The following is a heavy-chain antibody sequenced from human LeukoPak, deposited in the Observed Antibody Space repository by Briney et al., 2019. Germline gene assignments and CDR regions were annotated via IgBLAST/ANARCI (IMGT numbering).Heavy chain of an antibody. D-gene: IGHD6-19*01. CDR2: IYRDEST. Sequence: PGGSLRLSCAASGSTVSSNYMNWVRQAPGKGLEWVSVIYRDESTYYADSVKGRFTISRDNSKNTLYLQMNSLRAEDTAVYYCLREGAYSSPDYWGQGTLVTVSS. CDR1: GSTVSSNY. J-gene: IGHJ4*02. CDR3: LREGAYSSPDY. V-gene: IGHV3-66*02.